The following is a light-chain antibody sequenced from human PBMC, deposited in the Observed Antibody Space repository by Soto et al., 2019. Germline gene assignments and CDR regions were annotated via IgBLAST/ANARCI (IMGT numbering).Light chain of an antibody. CDR1: SSNIGANYD. CDR3: QSYDSSLSGVV. CDR2: GDT. J-gene: IGLJ2*01. Sequence: QPVLTQPPSVSGAPGQRVTISCTGSSSNIGANYDVHWYQQLPGTAPKLLIYGDTNRPSGVPDRFSGSKSGTSASLAITGLQAEDEADYYCQSYDSSLSGVVFGGGTQLTVL. V-gene: IGLV1-40*01.